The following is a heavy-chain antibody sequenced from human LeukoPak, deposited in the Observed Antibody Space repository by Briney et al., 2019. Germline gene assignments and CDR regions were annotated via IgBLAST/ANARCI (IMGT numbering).Heavy chain of an antibody. D-gene: IGHD6-6*01. J-gene: IGHJ6*03. Sequence: PGGSLRLSCAASGFTFSSYSMNWVRQAPGKGLEWVSYISSSSSTIYYADSVKGRFTISRDNAKNSLYLQMNSLRAEDTAVYYCARPTREPYSSSSKYYYYYYYMDVWGKGTTATVSS. CDR3: ARPTREPYSSSSKYYYYYYYMDV. CDR1: GFTFSSYS. CDR2: ISSSSSTI. V-gene: IGHV3-48*04.